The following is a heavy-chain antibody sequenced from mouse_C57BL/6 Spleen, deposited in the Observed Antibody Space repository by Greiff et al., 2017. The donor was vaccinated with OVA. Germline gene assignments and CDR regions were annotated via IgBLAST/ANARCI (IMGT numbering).Heavy chain of an antibody. CDR3: ARGITTVVEGWYFDV. CDR1: GYTFTSYW. D-gene: IGHD1-1*01. V-gene: IGHV1-64*01. Sequence: QVQLQQPGAELVKPGASVKLSCKASGYTFTSYWMHWVKQRPGQGLEWIGMIHPNSGSTNYNEKFKSKATLTVDTSSSTAYMQLSSLTSEDSAVYDCARGITTVVEGWYFDVWGTGTTVTVSS. J-gene: IGHJ1*03. CDR2: IHPNSGST.